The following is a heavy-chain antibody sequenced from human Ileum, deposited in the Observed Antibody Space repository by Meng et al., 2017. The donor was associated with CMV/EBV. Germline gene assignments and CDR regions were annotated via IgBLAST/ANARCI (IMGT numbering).Heavy chain of an antibody. J-gene: IGHJ4*02. CDR3: ARDSGYGSGWGLDY. V-gene: IGHV3-30*04. CDR2: ISYDGRST. D-gene: IGHD6-19*01. CDR1: GFIFSRYA. Sequence: SCAASGFIFSRYAIHWVRQAPGKGLEWVAVISYDGRSTYYADSVKGRFTVSRENSMNTLYVQMNSLRVEDTAVYYCARDSGYGSGWGLDYWGQGTLVTVSS.